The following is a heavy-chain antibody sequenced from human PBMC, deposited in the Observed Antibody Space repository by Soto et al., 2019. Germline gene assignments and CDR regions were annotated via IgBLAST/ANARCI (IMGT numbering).Heavy chain of an antibody. D-gene: IGHD6-13*01. Sequence: GASVKVSCKASGGTFSSYAISWVRQAPGQGLEWMGGIIPIFGTANYAQKFQGGVTITADESTSTAYMELSSLRSEDTAVYYCARALKGQQLVYYFDYWGQGTLVTVSS. V-gene: IGHV1-69*13. CDR2: IIPIFGTA. CDR1: GGTFSSYA. CDR3: ARALKGQQLVYYFDY. J-gene: IGHJ4*02.